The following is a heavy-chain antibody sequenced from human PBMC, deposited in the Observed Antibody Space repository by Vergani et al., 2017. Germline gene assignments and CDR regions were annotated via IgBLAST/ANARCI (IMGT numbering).Heavy chain of an antibody. CDR2: INHSGST. Sequence: QVQLQQWGAGLLKPSETLSLTCAVYGGSFSGYYWSWIRKPPGKGLEWIGEINHSGSTNYNPSLKSRVTISVDTSKNQFSLKLTSVTAADTAVYYCARELKVGPAPFDYWGQGTLVTVSS. CDR1: GGSFSGYY. V-gene: IGHV4-34*01. D-gene: IGHD1-26*01. CDR3: ARELKVGPAPFDY. J-gene: IGHJ4*02.